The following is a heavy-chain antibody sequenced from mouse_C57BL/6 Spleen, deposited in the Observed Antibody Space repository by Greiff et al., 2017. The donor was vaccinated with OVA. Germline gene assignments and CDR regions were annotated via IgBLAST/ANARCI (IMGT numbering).Heavy chain of an antibody. CDR2: INYDGSST. J-gene: IGHJ1*03. CDR3: ARGGYGSRWYFDV. D-gene: IGHD1-1*01. V-gene: IGHV5-16*01. CDR1: GFTFSDYY. Sequence: EVMLVESEGGLVQPGSSMKLSCTASGFTFSDYYMAWVRQVPEKGLEWVANINYDGSSTYYLDSLKSRFIISRDNAKNILYLQMSSLKSEDTATYYCARGGYGSRWYFDVWGTGTTVTVSS.